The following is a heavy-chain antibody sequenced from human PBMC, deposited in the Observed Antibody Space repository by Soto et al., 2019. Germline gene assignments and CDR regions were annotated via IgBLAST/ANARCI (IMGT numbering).Heavy chain of an antibody. CDR3: TTLSPNDYGGNSDDY. J-gene: IGHJ4*02. CDR1: GFTFSNAW. D-gene: IGHD4-17*01. Sequence: GGALRLSCAASGFTFSNAWMSWVRQAPGKGLEWVGRIKSKTDGGTTDYAAPVKGRFTISRDDSKNTLYLQMNSLKTEDTAVYYCTTLSPNDYGGNSDDYWGQGTLVTVSS. V-gene: IGHV3-15*01. CDR2: IKSKTDGGTT.